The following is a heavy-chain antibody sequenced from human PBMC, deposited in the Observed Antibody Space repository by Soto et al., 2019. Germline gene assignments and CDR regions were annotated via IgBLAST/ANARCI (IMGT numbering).Heavy chain of an antibody. CDR2: IEVNGNT. V-gene: IGHV3-23*01. J-gene: IGHJ3*02. D-gene: IGHD3-16*02. Sequence: GGSLRLSCAASGFTFSSYAMSWVRQAPGKGPQWVSGIEVNGNTYYADSVRGRFTISRDNSKNTLSLQMNSLRDEDTAVYYCATRAGYRSDGPVGHDAFDIWGQGTMVTVSS. CDR1: GFTFSSYA. CDR3: ATRAGYRSDGPVGHDAFDI.